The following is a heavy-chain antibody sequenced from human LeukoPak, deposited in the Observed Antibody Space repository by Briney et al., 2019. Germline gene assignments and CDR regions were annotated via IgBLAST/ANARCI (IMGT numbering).Heavy chain of an antibody. D-gene: IGHD4-17*01. V-gene: IGHV5-51*01. CDR1: GYSFTIYW. Sequence: GESVKIYCKVSGYSFTIYWIGWVRQMPGKGLEWMEIISTGDYDTRYSPSFQGQVTISADKSISTAYLQWSRMKASDTAMYYCAILGVTTSDFDYWGQGTLVTVSS. CDR3: AILGVTTSDFDY. CDR2: ISTGDYDT. J-gene: IGHJ4*02.